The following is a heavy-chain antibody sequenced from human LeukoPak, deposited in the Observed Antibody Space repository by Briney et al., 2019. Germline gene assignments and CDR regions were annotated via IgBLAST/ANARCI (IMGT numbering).Heavy chain of an antibody. CDR2: IYYSGST. D-gene: IGHD4-23*01. Sequence: SETLSLTCAVSGVSISSVGYSWNWIRQSPGKGLEWIGYIYYSGSTYSNPSLKRRFTISVDTSKNQFSLKLSSVTAADTAVYYCARVGVDYSGNIIKYFFDYWGQGTLVTVSS. CDR3: ARVGVDYSGNIIKYFFDY. J-gene: IGHJ4*02. V-gene: IGHV4-30-4*07. CDR1: GVSISSVGYS.